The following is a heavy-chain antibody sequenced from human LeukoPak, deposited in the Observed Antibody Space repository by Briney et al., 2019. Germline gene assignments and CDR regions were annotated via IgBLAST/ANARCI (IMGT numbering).Heavy chain of an antibody. D-gene: IGHD3-10*01. CDR2: INHSGTT. V-gene: IGHV4-34*01. J-gene: IGHJ6*02. CDR3: ARGRTGYYYGSGKIYYYGLDV. CDR1: GGSFSGYY. Sequence: SETLSLTCAVYGGSFSGYYWSWTRQPPGKGLEWIGEINHSGTTNNNPSLKSRVSISVDTSKNQFSLKLSSVTAADTAVYYCARGRTGYYYGSGKIYYYGLDVWGQGTTVTVSS.